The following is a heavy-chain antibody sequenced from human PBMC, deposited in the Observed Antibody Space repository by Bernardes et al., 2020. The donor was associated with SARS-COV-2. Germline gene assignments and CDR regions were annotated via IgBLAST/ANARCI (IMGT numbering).Heavy chain of an antibody. CDR1: GVSINSGGHY. Sequence: SETLSLTCTVSGVSINSGGHYWSWIRQFPGKGLEWIGYISYSGSPYYNPSLKSRVKISLDTSENQFSLTLNFVTAADTAVYYCARDCYATGTYYKKGICNWFDPWGQGTLVTVSS. CDR2: ISYSGSP. CDR3: ARDCYATGTYYKKGICNWFDP. V-gene: IGHV4-31*03. J-gene: IGHJ5*02. D-gene: IGHD3-10*01.